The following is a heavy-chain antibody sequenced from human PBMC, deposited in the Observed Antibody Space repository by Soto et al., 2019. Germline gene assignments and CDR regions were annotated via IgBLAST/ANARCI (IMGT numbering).Heavy chain of an antibody. V-gene: IGHV3-74*01. CDR3: ERDLPGICYYCGMDV. CDR2: INSDGGST. D-gene: IGHD6-13*01. Sequence: GGSLRLSCAASGFTFSSYWMHWVRQAPGKGLVWVSRINSDGGSTSYADSVKVRFTIYRDNAKNTLYLQMNSLRAEDTAVYYCERDLPGICYYCGMDVWGQGTTITVSS. J-gene: IGHJ6*02. CDR1: GFTFSSYW.